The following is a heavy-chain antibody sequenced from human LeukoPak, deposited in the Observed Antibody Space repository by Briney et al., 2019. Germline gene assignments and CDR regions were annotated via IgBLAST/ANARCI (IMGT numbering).Heavy chain of an antibody. V-gene: IGHV3-49*04. J-gene: IGHJ4*02. CDR3: TIERLYYYDSSGYL. CDR2: IRSKAYGGTT. CDR1: GFTFGDYA. Sequence: GGSLRLSCTASGFTFGDYAMSWVRQAPGKGLEWVGFIRSKAYGGTTEYAASVKGRFTISRDDSKSIAYLQMNSLKTEDTAVYYCTIERLYYYDSSGYLGGQGTLVTVSS. D-gene: IGHD3-22*01.